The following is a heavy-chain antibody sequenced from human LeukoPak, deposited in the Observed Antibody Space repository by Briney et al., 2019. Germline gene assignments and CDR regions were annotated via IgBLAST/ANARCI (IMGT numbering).Heavy chain of an antibody. CDR2: ISGSGDST. Sequence: GGSLRLSCAASGFTFSSYAMSWVRQAPGKGLEWVSCISGSGDSTYYADSVKGRFTISRDNSKNTLYLQMNSLRAEDTAVYYCAREFVQGGDAFDIWGQRTMVTVSS. J-gene: IGHJ3*02. V-gene: IGHV3-23*01. CDR3: AREFVQGGDAFDI. D-gene: IGHD3-16*01. CDR1: GFTFSSYA.